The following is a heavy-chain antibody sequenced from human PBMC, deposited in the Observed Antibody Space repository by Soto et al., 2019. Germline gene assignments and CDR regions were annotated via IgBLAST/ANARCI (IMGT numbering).Heavy chain of an antibody. CDR1: GFTFSSYL. CDR2: INSDGSST. J-gene: IGHJ4*02. D-gene: IGHD4-17*01. CDR3: ARGPHYGMIDY. V-gene: IGHV3-74*01. Sequence: PGGSLRLSCAASGFTFSSYLMHWVRQAPGKGLVWVSRINSDGSSTSYADSVKGRFTISRDNAKNTLYLQMNSLRAEDTAVYYCARGPHYGMIDYWGQGTLVTVSS.